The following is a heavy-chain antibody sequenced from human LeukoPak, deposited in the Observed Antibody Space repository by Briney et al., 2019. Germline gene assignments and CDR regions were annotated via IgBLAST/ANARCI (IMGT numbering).Heavy chain of an antibody. CDR3: AKAQIAISWFDP. D-gene: IGHD2-21*01. Sequence: PGGSLSLFCAASGFTFSSYAMSWARQAPGGGLEWVSAISGGGGSTSYADCVKGRFTISRDNSKNTLYVKMNSLRAEDTAVYYCAKAQIAISWFDPWGQGTLVTVSS. V-gene: IGHV3-23*01. CDR1: GFTFSSYA. J-gene: IGHJ5*02. CDR2: ISGGGGST.